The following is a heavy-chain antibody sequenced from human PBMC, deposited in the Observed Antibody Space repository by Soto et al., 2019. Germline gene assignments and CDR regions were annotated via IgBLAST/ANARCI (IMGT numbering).Heavy chain of an antibody. CDR1: GFTFSSYG. V-gene: IGHV3-30*18. Sequence: GGSLRLSCAASGFTFSSYGMHWVRQAPGKGLEWVAVISYDGSNKYYADSVKGRFTISRDNSKNTLYLQMNSLRAEDTAVYYCAKDLISGSYRASYYYYGMDVWGQGTTVTVS. CDR2: ISYDGSNK. D-gene: IGHD3-16*02. CDR3: AKDLISGSYRASYYYYGMDV. J-gene: IGHJ6*02.